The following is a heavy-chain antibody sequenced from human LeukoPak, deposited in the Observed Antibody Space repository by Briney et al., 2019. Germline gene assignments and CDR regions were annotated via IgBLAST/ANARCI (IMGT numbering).Heavy chain of an antibody. CDR1: GGTFSSYA. CDR3: ARGFTIFGGGFDY. Sequence: SVNVSCKASGGTFSSYAISWVRQAPGQGLEWMGRIIPILGIANYAQKFQGRVTITADKSTSTAYMELSSLRSEDTAVYYCARGFTIFGGGFDYWGQGTLVTVSS. J-gene: IGHJ4*02. V-gene: IGHV1-69*04. CDR2: IIPILGIA. D-gene: IGHD3-3*01.